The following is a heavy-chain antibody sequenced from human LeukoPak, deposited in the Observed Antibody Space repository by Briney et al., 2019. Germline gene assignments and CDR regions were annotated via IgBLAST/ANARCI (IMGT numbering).Heavy chain of an antibody. J-gene: IGHJ4*02. Sequence: SETLSLTCTVSGGSISSHYRSWIRQPPGKGPEWIGYIYYSGSANYNPSLKSRVTISVDTSKNQFSLKLSSVTAADTAVYYCARAGVGATTMDYWGQGTLVTVSS. CDR3: ARAGVGATTMDY. CDR1: GGSISSHY. D-gene: IGHD1-26*01. V-gene: IGHV4-59*11. CDR2: IYYSGSA.